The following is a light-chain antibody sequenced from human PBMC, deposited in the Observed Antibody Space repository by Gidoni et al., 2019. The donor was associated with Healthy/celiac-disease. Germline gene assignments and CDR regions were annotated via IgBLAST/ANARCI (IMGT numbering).Light chain of an antibody. CDR3: AAWDDSLNGLV. J-gene: IGLJ3*02. V-gene: IGLV1-44*01. CDR1: SSNIGSNT. CDR2: SNN. Sequence: QSVLTQPPSASGPPGQRVTISCSESSSNIGSNTVNWYQQLPGTAPKLLIYSNNQRPSGVPDRCSGSKSGTSASLAISGLQSEDEADYYCAAWDDSLNGLVFGGGTKLTVL.